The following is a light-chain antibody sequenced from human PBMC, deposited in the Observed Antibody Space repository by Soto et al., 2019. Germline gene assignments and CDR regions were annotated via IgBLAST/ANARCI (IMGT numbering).Light chain of an antibody. J-gene: IGLJ1*01. V-gene: IGLV1-40*01. CDR2: GNS. CDR3: QSHDSSLSGFYV. Sequence: QSALTQPPSVSGAPGQRVTISCTGSSSNIGAGYDVHWYQQLPGTAPKLLIYGNSNRPSGVPDRFSGSKSGTSASLAITGLQAEDEADYYCQSHDSSLSGFYVFGTGTKLTVL. CDR1: SSNIGAGYD.